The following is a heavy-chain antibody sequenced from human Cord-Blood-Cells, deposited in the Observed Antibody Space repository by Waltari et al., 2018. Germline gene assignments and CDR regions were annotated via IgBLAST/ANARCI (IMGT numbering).Heavy chain of an antibody. V-gene: IGHV3-23*01. CDR2: ISGSGGST. J-gene: IGHJ4*02. D-gene: IGHD1-1*01. CDR3: AKDVMKRGTFDY. Sequence: EVQLLESGGGLVQPGGSLRLSCAASGFTFSSYAMSWVRQAPGKGLEWVSAISGSGGSTYYADSVKGRFTISRDNSKNTMYLQMNSLRAEDTALYYCAKDVMKRGTFDYWGQGTLVTVSS. CDR1: GFTFSSYA.